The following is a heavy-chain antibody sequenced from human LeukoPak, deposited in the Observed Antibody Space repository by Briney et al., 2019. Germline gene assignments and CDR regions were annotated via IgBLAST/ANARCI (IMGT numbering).Heavy chain of an antibody. Sequence: GGSLTLSCAVSGFTFSSYWMNWVRQAPGKGLEWVASIRQDGGEKSYVDSVKGRFTISRDNTIDSLYLQMSSLRAEDTAVYYCARDGTAAGLYFDLWGHGTLVTVSS. V-gene: IGHV3-7*01. CDR1: GFTFSSYW. D-gene: IGHD6-13*01. CDR2: IRQDGGEK. CDR3: ARDGTAAGLYFDL. J-gene: IGHJ4*01.